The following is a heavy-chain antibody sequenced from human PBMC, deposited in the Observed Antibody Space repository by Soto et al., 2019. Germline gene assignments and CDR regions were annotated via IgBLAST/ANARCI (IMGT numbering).Heavy chain of an antibody. J-gene: IGHJ6*03. D-gene: IGHD2-2*01. CDR2: IYPGDSDT. CDR1: GYSFTSYW. Sequence: GESLKISCKGSGYSFTSYWIGWVRQMPGKGLEWMGIIYPGDSDTRYSPSFQGQVTISADKSISTAYLQWSSLKASDTAMYYCARLVPAAIPPYYYYYYMDVWGKGTTVTVSS. V-gene: IGHV5-51*01. CDR3: ARLVPAAIPPYYYYYYMDV.